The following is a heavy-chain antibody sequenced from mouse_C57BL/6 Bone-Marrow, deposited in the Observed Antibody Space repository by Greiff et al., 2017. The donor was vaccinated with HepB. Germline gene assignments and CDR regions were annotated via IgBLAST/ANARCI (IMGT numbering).Heavy chain of an antibody. CDR2: IHPNSGST. D-gene: IGHD2-4*01. CDR3: TRRGIYDYALYY. J-gene: IGHJ2*01. Sequence: QFQLQQPGAELVKPGASVKLSCKASGYTFTSYWLHWVKQRPGQGLEWIGMIHPNSGSTNYNEKFKSKATLTVDKSSSTAYMQLSSLTSEDSAVYYCTRRGIYDYALYYWGQGTTLTVSS. CDR1: GYTFTSYW. V-gene: IGHV1-64*01.